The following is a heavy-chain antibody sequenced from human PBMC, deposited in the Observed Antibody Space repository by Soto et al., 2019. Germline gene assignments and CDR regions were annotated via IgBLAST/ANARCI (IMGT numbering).Heavy chain of an antibody. CDR1: GGSLNGYH. J-gene: IGHJ1*01. V-gene: IGHV4-34*01. CDR2: ISDSGSV. Sequence: PSETLSLTCAVYGGSLNGYHWSWIRQPPGKGLEWIGEISDSGSVNYNPSLKSRITISVDTSKNQFSLKMTSVTAVDTAVYYCARSTRGGSGWYGRDFQHWGQGTLVTVSS. CDR3: ARSTRGGSGWYGRDFQH. D-gene: IGHD6-19*01.